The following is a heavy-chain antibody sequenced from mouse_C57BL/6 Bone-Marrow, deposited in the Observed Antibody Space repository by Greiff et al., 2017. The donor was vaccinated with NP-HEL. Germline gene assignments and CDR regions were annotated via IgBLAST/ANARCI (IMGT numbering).Heavy chain of an antibody. J-gene: IGHJ4*01. Sequence: EVKLVESGGGLVQPGGSLKLSCAASGFTFSDYGMAWVRQAPRKGPEWVAFISNLAYSIYYADTVTGRFTISRENAKNTLYLEMSSLRSEDTAMYYCARNLYAMDYWGQGTSVTVSS. CDR3: ARNLYAMDY. V-gene: IGHV5-15*01. CDR1: GFTFSDYG. CDR2: ISNLAYSI.